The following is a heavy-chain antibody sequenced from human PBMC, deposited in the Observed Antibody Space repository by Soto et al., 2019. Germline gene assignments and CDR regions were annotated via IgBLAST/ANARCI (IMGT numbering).Heavy chain of an antibody. V-gene: IGHV4-39*01. CDR3: AGGDYYHSSGYYFYYYTMAV. CDR2: VYYGGTT. CDR1: GGSISSSNYF. Sequence: QLPLQESGPGLVKPSETLSLTCTVSGGSISSSNYFWGWIRQPPGKGLEWIGNVYYGGTTYYNPSLKSRVTISVATSTGQFSLKLSSVTAADTAVYYCAGGDYYHSSGYYFYYYTMAVWGQGTTVTVSS. D-gene: IGHD3-22*01. J-gene: IGHJ6*02.